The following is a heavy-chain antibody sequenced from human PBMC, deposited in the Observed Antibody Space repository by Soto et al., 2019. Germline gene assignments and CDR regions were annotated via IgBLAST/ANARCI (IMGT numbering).Heavy chain of an antibody. CDR2: IYYSGTT. CDR3: ARGVDFEGFSPYGMDV. Sequence: KPSETLSLTCTVSGGSINTGDYYWTWIRQPRGKGLEWHGCIYYSGTTYYNPSLKSRVSLSLDTSKNHFSLRLTSVTAADTAVYYCARGVDFEGFSPYGMDVWGQGTTVTVSS. J-gene: IGHJ6*02. V-gene: IGHV4-30-4*01. D-gene: IGHD3-3*01. CDR1: GGSINTGDYY.